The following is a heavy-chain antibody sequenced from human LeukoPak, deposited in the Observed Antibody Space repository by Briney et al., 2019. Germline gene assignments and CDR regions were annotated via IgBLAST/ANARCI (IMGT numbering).Heavy chain of an antibody. J-gene: IGHJ3*02. CDR1: GGSISSYY. CDR3: ARADYYYGSGSPTREAFDI. CDR2: INHSGST. Sequence: SETLSLTCTVSGGSISSYYWSWIRQPPGKGLEWIGEINHSGSTNYNPSLKSRVTISVDTSKNQFSLKLSSVTAADTAVYYCARADYYYGSGSPTREAFDIWGQGTMVTVSS. V-gene: IGHV4-34*01. D-gene: IGHD3-10*01.